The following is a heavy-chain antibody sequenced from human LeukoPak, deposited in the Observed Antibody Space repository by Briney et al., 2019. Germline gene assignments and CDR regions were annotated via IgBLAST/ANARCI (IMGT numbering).Heavy chain of an antibody. CDR1: GYTFTGYY. Sequence: GASVKVSCKASGYTFTGYYMHWVRQAPGQGLEWMGWINPNSGGTNYAQKFQGRVTMTRDTSISTAYMELGRLRSDDTAVYYCARERYSSSWGRLRNWFDPWGQGTLVTVSS. CDR2: INPNSGGT. V-gene: IGHV1-2*02. D-gene: IGHD6-13*01. J-gene: IGHJ5*02. CDR3: ARERYSSSWGRLRNWFDP.